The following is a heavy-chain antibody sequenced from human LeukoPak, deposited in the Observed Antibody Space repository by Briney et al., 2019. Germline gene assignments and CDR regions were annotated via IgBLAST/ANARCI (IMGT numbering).Heavy chain of an antibody. CDR3: ARVSVVWSGYYKGYFDY. J-gene: IGHJ4*02. D-gene: IGHD3-3*01. Sequence: GASVKVSCKASGYTFTSYGISWVRQAPGQGLEWMGWISAYNGNTNYAQRLQGRVTVTTDTSTSTAYMELRSLRSDDTAVYYCARVSVVWSGYYKGYFDYWGQGTLVTVSS. V-gene: IGHV1-18*01. CDR2: ISAYNGNT. CDR1: GYTFTSYG.